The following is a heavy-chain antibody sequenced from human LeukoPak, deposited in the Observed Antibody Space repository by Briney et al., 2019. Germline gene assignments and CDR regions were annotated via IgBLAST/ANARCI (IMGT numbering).Heavy chain of an antibody. Sequence: SVTVSCKAYGATFSSYAISWVRQAPGQGLEWMGRTIPIFGIANYAQKFQGRVTITAEKSTSTAYMELSSLRSEDTAVYYWARDVFPRPTIKQYYYYGMDVWGQGTTVTVSS. CDR3: ARDVFPRPTIKQYYYYGMDV. D-gene: IGHD1-26*01. V-gene: IGHV1-69*04. CDR2: TIPIFGIA. CDR1: GATFSSYA. J-gene: IGHJ6*02.